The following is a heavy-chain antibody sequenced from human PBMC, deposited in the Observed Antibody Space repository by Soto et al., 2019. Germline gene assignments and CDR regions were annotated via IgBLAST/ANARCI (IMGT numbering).Heavy chain of an antibody. Sequence: SVKVSCKASGGTFSSYAISWVRQAPGQGLEWMGGIIPIFGTANYAQKFQGRVTITADESTSTAYMELSSLRSEDTAVYYCASSGYSGYDYCLDYWGQGTLVTVSS. D-gene: IGHD5-12*01. J-gene: IGHJ4*02. CDR2: IIPIFGTA. CDR1: GGTFSSYA. V-gene: IGHV1-69*13. CDR3: ASSGYSGYDYCLDY.